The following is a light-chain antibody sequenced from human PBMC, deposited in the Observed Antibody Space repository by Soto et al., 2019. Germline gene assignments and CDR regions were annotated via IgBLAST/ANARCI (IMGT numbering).Light chain of an antibody. J-gene: IGKJ4*01. V-gene: IGKV1-33*01. CDR2: DTS. CDR1: HDIGTY. Sequence: DVPMTQSPSSLSASVGDRVTITCQASHDIGTYLNWYQHKPGKAPKLLIFDTSHLATGVPARFSGGGSDTYFTFTITNLQPEDFAVYYCQQFDSVPLTLGGGTHVEI. CDR3: QQFDSVPLT.